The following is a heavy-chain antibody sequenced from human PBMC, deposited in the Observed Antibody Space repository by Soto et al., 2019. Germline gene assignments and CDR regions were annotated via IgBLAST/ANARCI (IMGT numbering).Heavy chain of an antibody. J-gene: IGHJ3*02. CDR1: GFTVSRNY. Sequence: LRLSCAASGFTVSRNYMSWVRQVPGKGLEWVSVIYSGGDTYYPDSVKGRFTISRDNSKNTLYLQMNSLRAEDTALYYCARETTVGAFDIWGQGTMVTVS. V-gene: IGHV3-66*01. CDR2: IYSGGDT. D-gene: IGHD4-17*01. CDR3: ARETTVGAFDI.